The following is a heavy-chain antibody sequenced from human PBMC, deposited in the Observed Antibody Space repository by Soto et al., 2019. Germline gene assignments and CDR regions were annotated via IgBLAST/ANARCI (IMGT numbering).Heavy chain of an antibody. V-gene: IGHV3-30*18. Sequence: GGSLRLSCAASGFTFSSYGMHWVRQAPGKGLEWVAVISYDGSNKYYADSVKGRFTISRDNSKNTLYLQMNSLRAEDTAVYYCAKDYGPIAAAGTSDYWGQGTLVTVSS. D-gene: IGHD6-13*01. CDR2: ISYDGSNK. J-gene: IGHJ4*02. CDR1: GFTFSSYG. CDR3: AKDYGPIAAAGTSDY.